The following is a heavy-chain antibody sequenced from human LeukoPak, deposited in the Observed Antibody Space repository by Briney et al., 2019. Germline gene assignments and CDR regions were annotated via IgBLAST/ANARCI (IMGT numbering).Heavy chain of an antibody. D-gene: IGHD6-6*01. CDR2: INPNSGGT. CDR3: ARVMRAAQPWFDP. V-gene: IGHV1-2*02. J-gene: IGHJ5*02. Sequence: ASVKVSCKASGYTFTGYYMHWVRQAPGQGLEWMGWINPNSGGTNYAQKLQGRVTMTTDTSTSTAYMELRSLRSDDTAVYYCARVMRAAQPWFDPWGQGTLVTVSS. CDR1: GYTFTGYY.